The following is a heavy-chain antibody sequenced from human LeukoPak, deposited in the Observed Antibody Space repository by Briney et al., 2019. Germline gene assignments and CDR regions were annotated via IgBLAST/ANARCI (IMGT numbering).Heavy chain of an antibody. Sequence: GGSLRLSCAASGFTFSSYSMNWVRQAPGKGLEWVSSISRSSSYKYYADSVKGRFTISRDNAKNSLFLQMNSLRAEDTAVYYCARDGVGANPKNFDYWGQGTLVTVSS. V-gene: IGHV3-21*01. D-gene: IGHD1-26*01. J-gene: IGHJ4*02. CDR1: GFTFSSYS. CDR3: ARDGVGANPKNFDY. CDR2: ISRSSSYK.